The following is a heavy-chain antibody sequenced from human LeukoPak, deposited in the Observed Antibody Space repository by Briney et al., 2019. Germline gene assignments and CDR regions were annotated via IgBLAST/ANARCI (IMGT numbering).Heavy chain of an antibody. Sequence: PWASVKVSCKASGGTFNSYGISWVRQAPGQGLEWMGWISAYSGNTNYAQRLQGRVTMTTDTSTSTAYMELRSLRSDDTAVYYCARYVATIRVPWDYYYYMDVWGKGTTVTISS. V-gene: IGHV1-18*01. D-gene: IGHD5-12*01. CDR1: GGTFNSYG. J-gene: IGHJ6*03. CDR2: ISAYSGNT. CDR3: ARYVATIRVPWDYYYYMDV.